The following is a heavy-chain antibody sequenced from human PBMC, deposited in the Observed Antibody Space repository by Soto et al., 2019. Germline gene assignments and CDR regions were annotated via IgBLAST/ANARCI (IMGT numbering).Heavy chain of an antibody. Sequence: QVQLVESGGGVVQPGRSLRLSCAASGFTFSSYAMHWVRQAPGKGLEWVAVISYDGSNKYYADSVKGRFTISRDNSKNMLYLEMNRLRAEDTALYYCARVGRGAKTGVDYWGQGTLGTGSS. CDR2: ISYDGSNK. CDR3: ARVGRGAKTGVDY. D-gene: IGHD1-26*01. J-gene: IGHJ4*02. V-gene: IGHV3-30-3*01. CDR1: GFTFSSYA.